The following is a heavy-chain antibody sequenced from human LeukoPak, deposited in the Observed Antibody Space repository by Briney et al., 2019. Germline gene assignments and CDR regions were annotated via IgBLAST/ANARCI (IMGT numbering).Heavy chain of an antibody. V-gene: IGHV1-2*02. Sequence: GASVKVSCEASGGTFSSYAISWVRQAPGQGLEWMGWINPNSGGTNYAQKFQGRVTMTRDTSISTAYMELSRLRSDDTAVYYCARTFRPVMVRGVITQIAGADYWGQGTLVTVSS. CDR3: ARTFRPVMVRGVITQIAGADY. CDR1: GGTFSSYA. D-gene: IGHD3-10*01. CDR2: INPNSGGT. J-gene: IGHJ4*02.